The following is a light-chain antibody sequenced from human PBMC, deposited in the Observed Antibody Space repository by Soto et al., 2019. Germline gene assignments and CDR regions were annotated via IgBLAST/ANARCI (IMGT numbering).Light chain of an antibody. V-gene: IGLV2-14*03. CDR3: CSHSASIHWV. J-gene: IGLJ3*02. Sequence: QSVLTQPASVSGSPGQSITISCTGTSSDVGGYNFVSWYQQHPGNAPKLIIHEVLNRPSGVSSRFSGSKSGNTASLTISGLLAEDDAVYYCCSHSASIHWVFGGGTNLTVL. CDR1: SSDVGGYNF. CDR2: EVL.